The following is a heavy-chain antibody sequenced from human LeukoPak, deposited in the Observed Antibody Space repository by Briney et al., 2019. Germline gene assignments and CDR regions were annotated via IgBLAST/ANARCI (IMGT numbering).Heavy chain of an antibody. CDR1: GGTFSSYA. CDR2: IIPISGTA. CDR3: ARENRPPITVTWYFDY. V-gene: IGHV1-69*05. Sequence: SVKVSCKASGGTFSSYAISWVRQAPGQGLEWMGRIIPISGTANYAQKFQGRVTITTDESTSTAYMELSSLRSEDTAVYYCARENRPPITVTWYFDYWGQGTLVTVSS. J-gene: IGHJ4*02. D-gene: IGHD4-17*01.